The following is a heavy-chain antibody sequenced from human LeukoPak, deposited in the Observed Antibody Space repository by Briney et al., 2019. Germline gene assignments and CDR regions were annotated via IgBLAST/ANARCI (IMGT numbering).Heavy chain of an antibody. CDR2: ISDDGSHK. CDR3: AKKRLRGPPDAFDI. Sequence: GGSLRLSCAASGFTFSSYGMHWVRQAPGKGPERVAVISDDGSHKYYADSVKGRFTISRDNSKNTLYLQMNSLRAEDTAVFYCAKKRLRGPPDAFDIWGQGTMVTVSS. V-gene: IGHV3-30*18. D-gene: IGHD5-12*01. CDR1: GFTFSSYG. J-gene: IGHJ3*02.